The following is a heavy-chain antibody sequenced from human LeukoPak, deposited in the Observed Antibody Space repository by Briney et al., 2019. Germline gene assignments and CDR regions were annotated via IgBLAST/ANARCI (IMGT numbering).Heavy chain of an antibody. CDR2: IYYSGST. CDR1: GGSISSYY. Sequence: SETLSLTCTVSGGSISSYYWSWIRQPPGKGLEWIGYIYYSGSTNYNPSLKSRVTISVDTSKNQFSLKLSSVTAADTAVYYCARRRGGDYGMYYYYYMDVWGKGTTVTVSS. J-gene: IGHJ6*03. D-gene: IGHD4-17*01. V-gene: IGHV4-59*01. CDR3: ARRRGGDYGMYYYYYMDV.